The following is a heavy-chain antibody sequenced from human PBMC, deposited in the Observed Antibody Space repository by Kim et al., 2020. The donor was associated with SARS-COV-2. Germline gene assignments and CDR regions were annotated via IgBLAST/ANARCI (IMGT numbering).Heavy chain of an antibody. J-gene: IGHJ4*02. CDR3: ARGRVRGVINTFDY. CDR2: IIPIFGTA. CDR1: GGTFSSYA. Sequence: SVKVSCKASGGTFSSYAISWVRQAPGQGLEWMGGIIPIFGTANYAQKFQGRVTITADESTSTAYMELSSLRSEDTAVYYCARGRVRGVINTFDYWGQGTLVTVSS. D-gene: IGHD3-10*01. V-gene: IGHV1-69*13.